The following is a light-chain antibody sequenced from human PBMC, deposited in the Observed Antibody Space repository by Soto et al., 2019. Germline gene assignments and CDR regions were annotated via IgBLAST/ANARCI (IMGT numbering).Light chain of an antibody. V-gene: IGLV2-8*01. Sequence: QSVLTQPPSASGSPGQSVTLSCTGTSSDVGGYNYVSWYQQHPGKAPKLMIYEVSKRPSGVPDRFSGSKSGSTASLTVSGLQAEDEADYYCSSYAGSNNYVFGTGTKLTVL. J-gene: IGLJ1*01. CDR3: SSYAGSNNYV. CDR1: SSDVGGYNY. CDR2: EVS.